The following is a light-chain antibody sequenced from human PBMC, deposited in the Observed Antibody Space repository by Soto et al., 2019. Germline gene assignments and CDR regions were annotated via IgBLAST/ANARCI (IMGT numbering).Light chain of an antibody. CDR2: AAS. CDR3: LQDYNYPWT. Sequence: AIQRTQSPSFLSASVGDRVTITGRASQGIRNDLGWYQQKPGKVPNLLIYAASRVKSGVPFRFSGSGSGTEFTLTISSLQPEDCATYYCLQDYNYPWTFGQGTKVEIK. CDR1: QGIRND. J-gene: IGKJ1*01. V-gene: IGKV1-6*01.